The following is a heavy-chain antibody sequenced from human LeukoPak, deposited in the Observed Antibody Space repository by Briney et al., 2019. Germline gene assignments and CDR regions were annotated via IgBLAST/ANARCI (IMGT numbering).Heavy chain of an antibody. J-gene: IGHJ4*02. CDR3: ARASLARYGDYLDY. CDR2: IYTSGST. Sequence: SETLSLTCTVSGDSLSSTYWSWVRQPAGKGLEWVGRIYTSGSTNYNPSFKSRVTISVDTSKNQFSLQLTSVTAADTAVYYCARASLARYGDYLDYWGQGTLVTVSS. D-gene: IGHD4-17*01. CDR1: GDSLSSTY. V-gene: IGHV4-4*07.